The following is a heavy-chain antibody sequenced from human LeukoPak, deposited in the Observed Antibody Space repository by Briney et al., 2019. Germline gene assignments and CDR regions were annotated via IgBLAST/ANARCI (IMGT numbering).Heavy chain of an antibody. CDR2: IYHSGYT. CDR1: GYSISSGYY. CDR3: ARHASAGTAPLDY. J-gene: IGHJ4*02. D-gene: IGHD6-19*01. V-gene: IGHV4-38-2*02. Sequence: PSETLSLTCNVSGYSISSGYYWAWIRQAPGKGLEWIGSIYHSGYTHYNPSLKSRVTISVDTSKNHFSLKLSSVTAADTAVYYCARHASAGTAPLDYWGQGTLVTVSS.